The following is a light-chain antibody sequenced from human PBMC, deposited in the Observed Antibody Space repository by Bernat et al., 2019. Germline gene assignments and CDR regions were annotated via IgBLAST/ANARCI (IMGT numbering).Light chain of an antibody. V-gene: IGKV3-20*01. CDR2: ATS. J-gene: IGKJ2*03. Sequence: VLTQSPGTLSLSPRERATLSCRASQSVSSPYLAWYQQKPGQAPRLLIYATSNRATGFPDRFSGSGSGTDFTLTISRLEPEDFAVYYCQHYGNSPRFSFGQGTKLEIK. CDR3: QHYGNSPRFS. CDR1: QSVSSPY.